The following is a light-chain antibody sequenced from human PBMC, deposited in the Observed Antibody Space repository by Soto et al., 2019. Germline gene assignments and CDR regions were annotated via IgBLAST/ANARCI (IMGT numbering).Light chain of an antibody. CDR2: KAS. V-gene: IGKV1-5*03. Sequence: DIQMTQSPSTLSASVGDRVTITCRASQSISSWLAWYQQKPGKAPKLLIYKASSLESGVPSRFSGSGSGTEFTLTISRLQPDDFATYYCQQYNSYWLTFGGGTKVEIK. CDR1: QSISSW. J-gene: IGKJ4*01. CDR3: QQYNSYWLT.